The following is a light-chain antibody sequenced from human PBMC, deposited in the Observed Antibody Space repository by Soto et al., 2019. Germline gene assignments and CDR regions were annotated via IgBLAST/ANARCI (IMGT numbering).Light chain of an antibody. V-gene: IGKV3-11*01. J-gene: IGKJ3*01. Sequence: EIVLTQSPATLSLSPGERATLSCRASQSVGGFLAWYQQRSGQTPRLLIYDASKRAPGIPARFSGSGSGTDFTLTISSLGPEDFAVYYCQHRSNWLGTFGPGTKVDIK. CDR3: QHRSNWLGT. CDR1: QSVGGF. CDR2: DAS.